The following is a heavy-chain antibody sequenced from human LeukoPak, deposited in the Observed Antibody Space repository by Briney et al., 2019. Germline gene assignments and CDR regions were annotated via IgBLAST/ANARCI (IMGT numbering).Heavy chain of an antibody. V-gene: IGHV3-33*08. CDR2: IWYDGSNK. Sequence: GGSLRLSCAASGFTFSSYSMNWVRQAPGKGLEWVAVIWYDGSNKYYADSVKGRFTISRDNSKNTLYLQMNSLRAEDTAVYYCARDRPSSGDFDYWGQGTLVTVSS. CDR1: GFTFSSYS. J-gene: IGHJ4*02. D-gene: IGHD2-15*01. CDR3: ARDRPSSGDFDY.